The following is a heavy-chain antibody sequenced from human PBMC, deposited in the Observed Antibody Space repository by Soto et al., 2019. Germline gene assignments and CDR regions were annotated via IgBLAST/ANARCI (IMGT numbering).Heavy chain of an antibody. CDR2: IYYSGST. D-gene: IGHD4-17*01. Sequence: SETLSLTCTVAGGSISSYYWSWIRKPPGKGLEWIGYIYYSGSTNYNPSLKSRVTISVDTSKNQLSLKLSSVTAADTAVYYCARRYGYYFDYWGQGTLVTVSS. V-gene: IGHV4-59*08. J-gene: IGHJ4*02. CDR3: ARRYGYYFDY. CDR1: GGSISSYY.